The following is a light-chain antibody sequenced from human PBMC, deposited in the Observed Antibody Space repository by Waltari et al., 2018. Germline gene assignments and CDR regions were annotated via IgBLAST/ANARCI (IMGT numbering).Light chain of an antibody. Sequence: QSVLTQPPSVSAAPGQTVTISCSADSSKIGNNYVSWYQHFPGTAPKLLIYENNRRPSGIPDRFSGSKSGTSATLGITGLQTGDVADYYCGTWDASLGGIFGTGTKVTVL. J-gene: IGLJ1*01. CDR3: GTWDASLGGI. V-gene: IGLV1-51*02. CDR1: SSKIGNNY. CDR2: ENN.